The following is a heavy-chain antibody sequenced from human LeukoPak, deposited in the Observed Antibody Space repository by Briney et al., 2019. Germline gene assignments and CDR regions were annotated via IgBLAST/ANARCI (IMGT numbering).Heavy chain of an antibody. CDR3: ARDRVPAAPNSNWFDP. V-gene: IGHV3-33*08. D-gene: IGHD2-2*01. CDR1: GFTFSSYG. CDR2: IWYDGSNK. Sequence: PGGSLRLSCAASGFTFSSYGMHWVRQAPGKGLEWVAVIWYDGSNKYYADSVKGRFTISRDNSKNTLYLQMNSLRAEDTAVYYCARDRVPAAPNSNWFDPWGQGTLVTVSS. J-gene: IGHJ5*02.